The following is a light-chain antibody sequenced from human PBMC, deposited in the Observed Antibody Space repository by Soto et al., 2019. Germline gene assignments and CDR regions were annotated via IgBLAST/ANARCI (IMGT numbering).Light chain of an antibody. CDR3: RQYDLYWT. J-gene: IGKJ1*01. CDR1: QNIDKK. CDR2: DAS. Sequence: DIQMTQSPSSQSASVGDRVTITCRASQNIDKKLAWYQQKAGKAPKLLIFDASTLETGVPSRFSGSGSGTEFSLSINSVQPDDFGTYFCRQYDLYWTFGQGTKVEI. V-gene: IGKV1-5*01.